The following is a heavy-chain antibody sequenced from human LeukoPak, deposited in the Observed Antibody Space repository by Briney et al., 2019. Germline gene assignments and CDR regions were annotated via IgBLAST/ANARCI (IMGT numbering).Heavy chain of an antibody. J-gene: IGHJ4*02. CDR2: IRSKAYGGTA. D-gene: IGHD1-26*01. V-gene: IGHV3-49*04. Sequence: PGVTLRLSCTASGFTFGDYAMSWVRQAPGKGLEWVGFIRSKAYGGTAEFAASAKGRFTISRDDSKSIAFLQMNSLKTEDTAVYYCGRVGGSYTIDYWGQGTLVTVSS. CDR3: GRVGGSYTIDY. CDR1: GFTFGDYA.